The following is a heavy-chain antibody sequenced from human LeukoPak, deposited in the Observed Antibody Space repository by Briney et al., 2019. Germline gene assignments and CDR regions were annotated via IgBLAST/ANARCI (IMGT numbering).Heavy chain of an antibody. J-gene: IGHJ6*02. Sequence: SGGSLRLSCIASGFIFDHYGMHWVRQGPGKGLEWVSGISWNSGSKGYADSVKGRFTISRDNAKNALYLQMNSLRTEDTALYYCAKDTDYYAGLDAWGQGTTVTVSS. V-gene: IGHV3-9*01. CDR3: AKDTDYYAGLDA. D-gene: IGHD3-16*01. CDR2: ISWNSGSK. CDR1: GFIFDHYG.